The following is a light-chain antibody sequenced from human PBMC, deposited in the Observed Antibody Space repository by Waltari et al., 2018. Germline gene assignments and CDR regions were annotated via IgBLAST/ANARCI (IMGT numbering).Light chain of an antibody. CDR1: QSVSSY. J-gene: IGKJ1*01. V-gene: IGKV3-11*01. Sequence: EIVLTQSLATLSSSPGEMATLSCKASQSVSSYLAWYQQKPGQAPRLLIYSASTRATGLPARFSGSGSGTDFTLTISSLEPEDFAVYYCQQRSNWPRTFGQGTKVEI. CDR2: SAS. CDR3: QQRSNWPRT.